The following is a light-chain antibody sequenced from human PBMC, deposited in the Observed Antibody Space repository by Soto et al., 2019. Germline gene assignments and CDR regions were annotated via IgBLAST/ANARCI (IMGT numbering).Light chain of an antibody. CDR1: QSVSNY. Sequence: VLTQSPGTLSLSPGDRATLSCRASQSVSNYVAWYQQRPGQAPRLLIYDASNRATGIPVRFSGSGSGTDFTLTISSLEPEDFAVYYCQQRSHGLTFGGGTKADI. CDR3: QQRSHGLT. CDR2: DAS. J-gene: IGKJ4*01. V-gene: IGKV3-11*01.